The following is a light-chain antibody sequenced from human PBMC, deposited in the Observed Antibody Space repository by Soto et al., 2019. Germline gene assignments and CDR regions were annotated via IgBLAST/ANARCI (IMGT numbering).Light chain of an antibody. Sequence: QSALTQPASVSGSPGQSITISCSGTSSDVGDYYYVSWYQQHPGKAPKLLIYGVTDRPSGVSHRFSGSRSDSTASLTISGLQAEDEADYYCKSRTTRNTLVFGGGTKLTVL. J-gene: IGLJ3*02. V-gene: IGLV2-14*01. CDR3: KSRTTRNTLV. CDR1: SSDVGDYYY. CDR2: GVT.